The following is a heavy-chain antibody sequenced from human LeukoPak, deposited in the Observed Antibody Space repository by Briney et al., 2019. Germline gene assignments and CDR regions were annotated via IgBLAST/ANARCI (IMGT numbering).Heavy chain of an antibody. V-gene: IGHV7-4-1*02. CDR2: INTNTGNP. CDR1: GYTFTSYA. Sequence: ASVKVSCKASGYTFTSYAMNWVRQAPGQGLEWMGWINTNTGNPTYAQGFTGRFVFSLDTSVSTAYLQISSLKAEDTAVYYCARGYYYSSSNPLGAFDIWGQGTMVTVSS. J-gene: IGHJ3*02. D-gene: IGHD6-13*01. CDR3: ARGYYYSSSNPLGAFDI.